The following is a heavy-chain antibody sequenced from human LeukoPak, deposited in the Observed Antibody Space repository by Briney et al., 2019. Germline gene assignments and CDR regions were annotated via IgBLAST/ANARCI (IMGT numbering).Heavy chain of an antibody. CDR3: ARGDYYDSSGYYYYFDY. CDR2: IYHSGST. CDR1: GGSISSSSYY. Sequence: PSETLSLTCTVSGGSISSSSYYWGWIRQPPGKGLEWIGSIYHSGSTYYNPSLKSRVTISVDTSKNQFSLKLSSVTAADTAVYYCARGDYYDSSGYYYYFDYWGQGTLVTVSS. D-gene: IGHD3-22*01. J-gene: IGHJ4*02. V-gene: IGHV4-39*07.